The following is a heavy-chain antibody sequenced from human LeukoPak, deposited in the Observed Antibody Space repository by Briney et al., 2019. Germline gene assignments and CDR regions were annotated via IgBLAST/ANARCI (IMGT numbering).Heavy chain of an antibody. J-gene: IGHJ3*02. CDR2: INPSCGST. CDR3: ARAPPGFWMIVVVTPFDI. CDR1: GYTFPSYY. Sequence: GASVKVSCKASGYTFPSYYMHWVRQAPGQGLEWMGIINPSCGSTSYAQKFQGRVTMTRDMSTSTVYMELSSLRSEDTAVYYCARAPPGFWMIVVVTPFDIWGQGTMVTVSS. V-gene: IGHV1-46*01. D-gene: IGHD3-22*01.